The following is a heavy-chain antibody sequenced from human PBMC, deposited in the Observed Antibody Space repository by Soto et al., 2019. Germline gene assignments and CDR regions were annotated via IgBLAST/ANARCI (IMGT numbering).Heavy chain of an antibody. D-gene: IGHD3-22*01. Sequence: GGSLRLSCAASGFTFSSYAMHWVRQAPGKGLEWVAVISYDGSNKYYADSVKGRFTISRDNSKNTLYLQMNSLRAEDTAVYYCARGLSYYYDSSGYQNWFDPWGQGTLVTVSS. CDR1: GFTFSSYA. CDR3: ARGLSYYYDSSGYQNWFDP. V-gene: IGHV3-30-3*01. J-gene: IGHJ5*02. CDR2: ISYDGSNK.